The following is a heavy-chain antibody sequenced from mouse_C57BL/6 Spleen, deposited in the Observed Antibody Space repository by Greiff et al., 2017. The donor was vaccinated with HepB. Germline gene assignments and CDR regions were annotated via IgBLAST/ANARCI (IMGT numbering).Heavy chain of an antibody. CDR1: GYTFTSYT. CDR3: AREGFLNAMDY. V-gene: IGHV1-4*01. J-gene: IGHJ4*01. Sequence: VKLQESGAELARPGASVKMSCKASGYTFTSYTMHWVKQRPGQGLEWIGYINPSSGYTKYNQKFKDKATLTADKSSSTAYMQLSSLTSEDSAVYYCAREGFLNAMDYWGQGTSVTVSS. CDR2: INPSSGYT.